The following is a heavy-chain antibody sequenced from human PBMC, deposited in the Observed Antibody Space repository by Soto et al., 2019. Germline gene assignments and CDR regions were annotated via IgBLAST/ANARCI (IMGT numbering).Heavy chain of an antibody. J-gene: IGHJ6*02. Sequence: PGGSLRLSCAASGFTFSDYYMSWIRQAPGKRLEWVSYISSSGSTIYYADSVKGRFTISRDNAKNSLYLQMNSLRAEDTAVYYCARVSTIVGAWDYYYGMDVWGQGTTVTVSS. CDR1: GFTFSDYY. CDR3: ARVSTIVGAWDYYYGMDV. D-gene: IGHD1-26*01. V-gene: IGHV3-11*01. CDR2: ISSSGSTI.